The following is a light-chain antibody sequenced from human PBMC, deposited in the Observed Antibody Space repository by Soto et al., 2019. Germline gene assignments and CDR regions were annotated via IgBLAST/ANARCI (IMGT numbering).Light chain of an antibody. CDR2: GAS. CDR3: QQYGSSPKT. J-gene: IGKJ1*01. CDR1: QSVSNNY. Sequence: EIVLTQSPGTLSLSPGERATLSCRASQSVSNNYLAWYQQKPGQAPRLLIYGASSRATGIPDRFSGSGSGTDFPLTISRLEPEDFAVYYCQQYGSSPKTFGQGTK. V-gene: IGKV3-20*01.